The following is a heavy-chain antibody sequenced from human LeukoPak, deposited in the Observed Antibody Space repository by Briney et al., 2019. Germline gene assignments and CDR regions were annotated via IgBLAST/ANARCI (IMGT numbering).Heavy chain of an antibody. CDR3: ARNPGSSAGYYYYYTDV. V-gene: IGHV3-7*01. CDR1: GFTFSSYW. J-gene: IGHJ6*03. Sequence: GGSLRPSCAASGFTFSSYWMSWVRQAPGKGLEWVANIKQDGSEKYYVDSVKGRFTITRDNAKNSLYLQMNSLRAEDTAVYYCARNPGSSAGYYYYYTDVWGKGTTVTVSS. D-gene: IGHD6-6*01. CDR2: IKQDGSEK.